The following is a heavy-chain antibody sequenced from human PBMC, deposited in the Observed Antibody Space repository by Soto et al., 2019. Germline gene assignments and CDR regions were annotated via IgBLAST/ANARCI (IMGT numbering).Heavy chain of an antibody. Sequence: SETLSLTCTVSGGSISSSSYYWGWIRQPPGKGLEWIGSIYYSGSTYYNPSLKSRVTISVDTSKNQFSLKLSSVTAADTAVYYCARVSSGHDYWGQGTPVTVSS. CDR2: IYYSGST. CDR3: ARVSSGHDY. CDR1: GGSISSSSYY. V-gene: IGHV4-39*01. D-gene: IGHD6-19*01. J-gene: IGHJ4*02.